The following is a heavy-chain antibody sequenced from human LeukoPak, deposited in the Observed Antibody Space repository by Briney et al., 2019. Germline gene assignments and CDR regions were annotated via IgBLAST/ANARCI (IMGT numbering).Heavy chain of an antibody. V-gene: IGHV4-59*08. J-gene: IGHJ4*02. CDR2: IYYSGST. CDR3: ARHLSSGWYYSFDY. Sequence: SETLSLTCTVSGGSISSSPWGWSWIRQPPGKGLEWIGYIYYSGSTNYNPSLKSRVTISLDTSKNQFSLRVSSVSAADTAVYYCARHLSSGWYYSFDYWGQGTLVTVSS. D-gene: IGHD6-19*01. CDR1: GGSISSSP.